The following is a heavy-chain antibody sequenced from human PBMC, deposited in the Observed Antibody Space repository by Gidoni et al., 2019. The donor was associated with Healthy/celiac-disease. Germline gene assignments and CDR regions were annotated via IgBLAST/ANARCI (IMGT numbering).Heavy chain of an antibody. Sequence: QVQLVESGGGVVQPGRSLRLSCAAFGFTFSSYGMHWVLQAPGKGLEWVAVIWYDGSNKYYADSVKGRFTISRDNSKNTLYLQMNSLRAEDTAVYYCARDYGYYGMDVWGQGTTVTVSS. CDR2: IWYDGSNK. J-gene: IGHJ6*02. V-gene: IGHV3-33*01. CDR1: GFTFSSYG. CDR3: ARDYGYYGMDV. D-gene: IGHD3-16*01.